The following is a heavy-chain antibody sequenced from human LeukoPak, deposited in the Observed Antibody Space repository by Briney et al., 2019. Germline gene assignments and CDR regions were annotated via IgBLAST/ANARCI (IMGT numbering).Heavy chain of an antibody. V-gene: IGHV1-2*02. J-gene: IGHJ4*02. CDR1: GYTFTVMF. Sequence: ASVKVSCKTSGYTFTVMFLHWLRQAPGQGLEWMGGIEPNSGGAVYGQNFRGRVTVTRDTSVSTAYMELSRLRSDDTAVYYCAIENYYDSSGYSKAFDYWGQGTLVTVSS. CDR3: AIENYYDSSGYSKAFDY. CDR2: IEPNSGGA. D-gene: IGHD3-22*01.